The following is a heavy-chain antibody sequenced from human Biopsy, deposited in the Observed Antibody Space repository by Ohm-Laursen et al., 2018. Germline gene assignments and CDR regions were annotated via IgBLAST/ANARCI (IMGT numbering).Heavy chain of an antibody. J-gene: IGHJ6*02. V-gene: IGHV1-2*02. CDR2: ITINSGNP. CDR3: ARVPAYPSIDGYYGLDL. Sequence: SLSASCEPSLYTFSGYSLHCVRQAPRRGLGWVGWITINSGNPNYAQSCQVRLTVTRDTSITTAYMELTSLTFDDTDIYYCARVPAYPSIDGYYGLDLWGQGTTVIVSS. D-gene: IGHD3-9*01. CDR1: LYTFSGYS.